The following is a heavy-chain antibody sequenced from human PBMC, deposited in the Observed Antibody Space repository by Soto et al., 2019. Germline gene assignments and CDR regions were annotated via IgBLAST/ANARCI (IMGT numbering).Heavy chain of an antibody. D-gene: IGHD1-7*01. V-gene: IGHV4-39*01. CDR3: ARTRYNWNYYFDY. CDR2: IYYSGST. Sequence: SETLSLTCTVSGGSISSSSYYWGWIRQPPGKGLEWIGSIYYSGSTYYNPSLKSRVTISVDTSKNQFSLKLSSVTAADTAVYYCARTRYNWNYYFDYWGQGTLVTVSS. CDR1: GGSISSSSYY. J-gene: IGHJ4*02.